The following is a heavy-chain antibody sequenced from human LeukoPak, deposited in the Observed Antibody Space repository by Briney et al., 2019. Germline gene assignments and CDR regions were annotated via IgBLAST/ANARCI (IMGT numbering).Heavy chain of an antibody. CDR2: ISSSSYI. J-gene: IGHJ4*02. Sequence: GGSLRLSCAASGFTFSSYSMNWVRQAPGKGLEWVSSISSSSYIYYADSVKGRSTISRDNSKNTLYLQMNSLRAEDTAVYYCAKRILVPGGYYFDYWGQGALVTVSS. D-gene: IGHD6-6*01. CDR1: GFTFSSYS. V-gene: IGHV3-21*04. CDR3: AKRILVPGGYYFDY.